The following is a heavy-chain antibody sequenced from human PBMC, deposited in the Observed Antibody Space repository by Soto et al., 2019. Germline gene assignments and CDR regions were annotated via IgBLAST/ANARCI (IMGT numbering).Heavy chain of an antibody. J-gene: IGHJ4*02. CDR1: GYTFTSYD. V-gene: IGHV1-8*01. Sequence: QVQLVQSGAEVKKPGASVKVSCKASGYTFTSYDINWVRQATGQGLEWMGWMNPNSGNTGYAQKFQGRVTMTRNTSISTAYMELSSLRSEDTAVYYCARVNHYDYIWGSYRLYYFDYWGQGTLVTVSS. CDR3: ARVNHYDYIWGSYRLYYFDY. CDR2: MNPNSGNT. D-gene: IGHD3-16*02.